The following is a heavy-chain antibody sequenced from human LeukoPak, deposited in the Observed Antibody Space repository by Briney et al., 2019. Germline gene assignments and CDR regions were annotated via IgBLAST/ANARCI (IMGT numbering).Heavy chain of an antibody. Sequence: ASVKVSCKASGYTFTTYDINWVRQATGQGLEWMGWMNPNSGNTGYAQKFQGRVTITRNTSISTAYMELSSLRSEDTAVYYCARGVGYSYGFDAFDIWGQGTMVTVSS. V-gene: IGHV1-8*03. D-gene: IGHD5-18*01. CDR3: ARGVGYSYGFDAFDI. CDR1: GYTFTTYD. CDR2: MNPNSGNT. J-gene: IGHJ3*02.